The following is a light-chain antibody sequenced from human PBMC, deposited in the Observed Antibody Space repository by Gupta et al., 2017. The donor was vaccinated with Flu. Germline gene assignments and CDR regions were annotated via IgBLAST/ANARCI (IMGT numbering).Light chain of an antibody. CDR1: SRSVSTNFY. CDR3: VLYMGSGSWV. CDR2: NTN. Sequence: QTVVTQEPSFSVSPGGTVTLTCGLSSRSVSTNFYPSWYQQTPGQAPRTLIYNTNTLSSGVPDRFSGSILGNKAALIITGAQADDESYYYCVLYMGSGSWVFGGGTKLTVL. J-gene: IGLJ3*02. V-gene: IGLV8-61*01.